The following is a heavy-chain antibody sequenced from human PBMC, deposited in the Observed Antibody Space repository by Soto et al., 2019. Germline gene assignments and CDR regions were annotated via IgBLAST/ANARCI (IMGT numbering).Heavy chain of an antibody. D-gene: IGHD5-18*01. Sequence: SETLSLTCTVSGGSMSSSSTYYWGWMRQPPGKGLEWIASFFIGGNTYYNPSVKSRVTISVDTSKSQFSLKLSSVTAADTAVYYCAKDSGYNYGYFRWFDPWGQGTLVTVSS. CDR3: AKDSGYNYGYFRWFDP. CDR2: FFIGGNT. J-gene: IGHJ5*02. CDR1: GGSMSSSSTYY. V-gene: IGHV4-39*07.